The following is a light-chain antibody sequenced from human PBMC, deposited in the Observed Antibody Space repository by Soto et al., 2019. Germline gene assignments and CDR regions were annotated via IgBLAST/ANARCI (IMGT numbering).Light chain of an antibody. CDR1: QSIGGF. CDR3: QLSYSAPLT. CDR2: AAS. J-gene: IGKJ4*01. V-gene: IGKV1-39*01. Sequence: MDQSXSSLSVNKGDXXXXXXXESQSIGGFLNWYQHKXVRAPKLLTYAASXLKSGVPARFSGSGSATDFTLTISSLQTEDFATYYCQLSYSAPLTFCGRTNVDI.